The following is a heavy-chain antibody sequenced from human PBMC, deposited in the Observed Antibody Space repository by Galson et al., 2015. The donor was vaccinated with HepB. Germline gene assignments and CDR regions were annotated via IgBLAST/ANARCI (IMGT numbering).Heavy chain of an antibody. J-gene: IGHJ6*02. D-gene: IGHD6-19*01. CDR1: GFTFSDYY. V-gene: IGHV3-11*01. CDR2: ISSSGSTI. CDR3: AKDPQYSSGWYRLDYYYGMDV. Sequence: SLRLSCAASGFTFSDYYMSWIRQAPGKGLEWVSYISSSGSTIYYADSVKGRFTISRDNAKNSLYLQMNSLRAEDTAVYYCAKDPQYSSGWYRLDYYYGMDVWGQGTTVTVSS.